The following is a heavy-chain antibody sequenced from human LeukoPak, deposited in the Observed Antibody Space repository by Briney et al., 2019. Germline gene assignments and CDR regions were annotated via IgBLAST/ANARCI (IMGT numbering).Heavy chain of an antibody. CDR2: LAYDASLV. CDR1: GFTFSTAW. D-gene: IGHD6-13*01. J-gene: IGHJ4*02. CDR3: AKKGGSWNYFDS. Sequence: QPGGSLRLSCAASGFTFSTAWMFWVRQAPGKGLEWVAYLAYDASLVDYTNSVKGRFTISRDNSKNTLFLQMNSLRPEDTAVYYCAKKGGSWNYFDSWGQGTLVTVSS. V-gene: IGHV3-30*02.